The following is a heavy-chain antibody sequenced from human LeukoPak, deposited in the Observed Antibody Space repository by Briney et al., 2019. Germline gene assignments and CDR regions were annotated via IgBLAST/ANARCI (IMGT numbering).Heavy chain of an antibody. Sequence: ASVKVSCKASGYTFTSYDINWVRQATGQGLEWMGWISAYNGNTNYAQKLQGRVTMTTDTSTSTAYMELRSLRSDDTAVYYCARDQSPRGIRTPIGYWGQGTLVTVSS. J-gene: IGHJ4*02. CDR2: ISAYNGNT. CDR3: ARDQSPRGIRTPIGY. V-gene: IGHV1-18*01. CDR1: GYTFTSYD. D-gene: IGHD3-3*02.